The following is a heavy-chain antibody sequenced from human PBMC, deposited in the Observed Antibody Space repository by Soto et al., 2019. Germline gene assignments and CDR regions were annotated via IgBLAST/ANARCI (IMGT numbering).Heavy chain of an antibody. D-gene: IGHD3-22*01. CDR2: IIPILGIA. CDR3: ARGLPYYYDSSGYGHFDY. Sequence: SVKVSFKASGGTFSSYTISWVRQAPGQGLEWMGRIIPILGIANYAQKFQGRVTITADKSTSTAYMELSSLRSEDTAVYYCARGLPYYYDSSGYGHFDYWGQGTLVTVSS. V-gene: IGHV1-69*02. CDR1: GGTFSSYT. J-gene: IGHJ4*02.